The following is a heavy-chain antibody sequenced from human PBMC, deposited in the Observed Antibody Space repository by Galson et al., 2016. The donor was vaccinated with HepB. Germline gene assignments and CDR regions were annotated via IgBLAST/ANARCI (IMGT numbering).Heavy chain of an antibody. J-gene: IGHJ4*02. CDR2: MNNRGSS. V-gene: IGHV4-34*01. CDR3: ARSSRMVDGPDGVFDS. D-gene: IGHD2-8*01. CDR1: GGSFSDNY. Sequence: ETLSLTCAVYGGSFSDNYWSWIRQPPGMGLEWIGEMNNRGSSNSNPSFKSRLTISVDTSNNQISLNLRSVSAADTAVYYCARSSRMVDGPDGVFDSWGQGTLVTVSS.